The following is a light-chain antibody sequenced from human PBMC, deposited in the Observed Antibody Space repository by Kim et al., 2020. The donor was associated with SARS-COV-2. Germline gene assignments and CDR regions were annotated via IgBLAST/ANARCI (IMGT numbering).Light chain of an antibody. CDR3: CSYAGSSTHVV. CDR1: SSDVGSYNL. Sequence: SIPNPCTGTSSDVGSYNLVSWYQQHPGKAPKLMIYEVSKRPSGVSNRFSGSKSGNTASLTISGLQAEDEADYYCCSYAGSSTHVVFGGGTQLTVL. V-gene: IGLV2-23*02. CDR2: EVS. J-gene: IGLJ2*01.